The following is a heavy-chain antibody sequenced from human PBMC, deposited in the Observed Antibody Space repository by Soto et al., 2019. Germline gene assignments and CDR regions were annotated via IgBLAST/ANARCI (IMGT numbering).Heavy chain of an antibody. CDR1: GFTFSSYW. CDR3: ARDPEGSRGYLGT. V-gene: IGHV3-74*01. Sequence: EVQLVESGGGLVQPGGSLRLSCAASGFTFSSYWMHWVRQAPGKGLVWVSRINSDGSSTSYADSVKGRFTISRDNAKNTLYLQMYRLRAEDTAVDYCARDPEGSRGYLGTWGQGTLVTVSS. CDR2: INSDGSST. J-gene: IGHJ5*02. D-gene: IGHD3-22*01.